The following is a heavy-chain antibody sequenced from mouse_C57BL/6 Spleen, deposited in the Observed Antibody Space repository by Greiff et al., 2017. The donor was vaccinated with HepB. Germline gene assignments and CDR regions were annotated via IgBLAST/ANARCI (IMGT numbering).Heavy chain of an antibody. CDR2: ISSGSSTI. CDR1: GFTFSDYG. Sequence: EVKVVESGGGLVKPGGSLKLSCAASGFTFSDYGMHWVRQAPEKGLEWVAYISSGSSTIYYADTVKGRFTISRDNAKNTLFLQMTSLRSEDTAMYYCARGGRYAMDYWGQGTSVTVSS. J-gene: IGHJ4*01. CDR3: ARGGRYAMDY. V-gene: IGHV5-17*01.